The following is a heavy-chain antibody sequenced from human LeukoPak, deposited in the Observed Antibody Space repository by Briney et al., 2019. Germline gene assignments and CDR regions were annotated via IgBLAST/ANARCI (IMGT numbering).Heavy chain of an antibody. CDR1: GFTVSSNH. Sequence: GGSLRLSCAASGFTVSSNHMSWVRQAPGKGLEWVSVVYSGGGTYYADSVKGRFTISRDNARKLLYLQMNSLRAEDTAVYYCALDTSAERGQQLANWGQGTLVTVSS. CDR3: ALDTSAERGQQLAN. J-gene: IGHJ4*02. CDR2: VYSGGGT. V-gene: IGHV3-66*01. D-gene: IGHD6-13*01.